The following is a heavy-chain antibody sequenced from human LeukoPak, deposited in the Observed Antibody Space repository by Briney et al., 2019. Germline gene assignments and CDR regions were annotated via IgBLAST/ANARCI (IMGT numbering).Heavy chain of an antibody. CDR1: GFIFSDYY. CDR3: ARARGSYSFDY. CDR2: ISSSGNTI. Sequence: GGSLRLSCAASGFIFSDYYMSWMRQAPGKGLEWVSYISSSGNTIYYVDSAKGRFTISRDNAKNSLYLQMNSLRVEDTAVYYCARARGSYSFDYWGQGTLVTVSS. V-gene: IGHV3-11*01. D-gene: IGHD1-26*01. J-gene: IGHJ4*02.